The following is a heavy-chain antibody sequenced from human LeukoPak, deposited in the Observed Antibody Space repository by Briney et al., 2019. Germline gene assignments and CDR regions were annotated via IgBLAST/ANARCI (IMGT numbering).Heavy chain of an antibody. CDR1: GFTFSSYG. J-gene: IGHJ4*02. CDR3: AKDRGYSYAPFDY. V-gene: IGHV3-33*06. CDR2: IWYGGSNK. Sequence: GRSLRLSCAASGFTFSSYGMHWVRQAPGKGLEWVAVIWYGGSNKYYADSVKGRFTISRDNSKNTLYLQMNSLRAEDTAVYYCAKDRGYSYAPFDYWGQGTLVTVSS. D-gene: IGHD5-18*01.